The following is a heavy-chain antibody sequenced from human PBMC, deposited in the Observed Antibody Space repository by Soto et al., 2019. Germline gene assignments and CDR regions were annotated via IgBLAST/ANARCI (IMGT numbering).Heavy chain of an antibody. V-gene: IGHV3-33*01. Sequence: QVQLVESGGGVVQPGRSLRLSCAASGFTFSSYGMHWVRQAPGKGLEWVAVIRYDGSNKYYADSVKGRFTISRDNSKNTLYLQMNSLRAEDTAVYYCARDEPNDYGDDPFQHWGQGTLVTVSS. CDR2: IRYDGSNK. CDR3: ARDEPNDYGDDPFQH. D-gene: IGHD4-17*01. J-gene: IGHJ1*01. CDR1: GFTFSSYG.